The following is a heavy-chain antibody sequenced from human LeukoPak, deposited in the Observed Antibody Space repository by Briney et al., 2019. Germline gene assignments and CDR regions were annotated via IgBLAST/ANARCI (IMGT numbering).Heavy chain of an antibody. Sequence: PGGSLRLSCAASGFTFSSYAMHWVRQAPGKGLEWVAVISYDGSNKYYADSVKGRFTISRDNSKNTLYLQMNSLRAEDTAVYYCARERIAMVRGPGFDYWGQGTLVTVSS. V-gene: IGHV3-30-3*01. J-gene: IGHJ4*02. CDR1: GFTFSSYA. D-gene: IGHD3-10*01. CDR2: ISYDGSNK. CDR3: ARERIAMVRGPGFDY.